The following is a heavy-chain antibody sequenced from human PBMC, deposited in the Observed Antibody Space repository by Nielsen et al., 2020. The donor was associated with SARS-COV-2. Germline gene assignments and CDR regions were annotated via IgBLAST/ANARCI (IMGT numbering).Heavy chain of an antibody. V-gene: IGHV3-21*04. CDR2: ISSSSSYI. D-gene: IGHD3-10*01. CDR3: AKDDVVRGDAYDI. Sequence: GESLKISCAASGFTFSSYSMNWVRQAPGKGLEWVSSISSSSSYIYYADSVKGRFTISRDNSRNTLYLQMNSLRVEDTAIYFCAKDDVVRGDAYDIWGQGTVVTVSS. CDR1: GFTFSSYS. J-gene: IGHJ3*02.